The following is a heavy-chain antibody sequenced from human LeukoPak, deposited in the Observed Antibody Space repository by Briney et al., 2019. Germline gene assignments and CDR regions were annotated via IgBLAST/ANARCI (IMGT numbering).Heavy chain of an antibody. D-gene: IGHD3-10*01. CDR1: GGSISSDY. Sequence: SETLSLTCTVSGGSISSDYCSWIRQPPGKGLEWVGYIYYSGSTNYNHSLKRRVTISVATSKNQFSLKLSSVSAAATAVYYCAKTDLPYDYGSGSKWGQGTLVTVSS. J-gene: IGHJ4*02. V-gene: IGHV4-59*01. CDR2: IYYSGST. CDR3: AKTDLPYDYGSGSK.